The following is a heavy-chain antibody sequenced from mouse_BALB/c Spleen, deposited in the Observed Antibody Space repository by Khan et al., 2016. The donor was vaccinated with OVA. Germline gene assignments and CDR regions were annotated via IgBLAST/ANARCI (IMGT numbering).Heavy chain of an antibody. J-gene: IGHJ4*01. V-gene: IGHV9-3-1*01. CDR1: GYTFTNYG. D-gene: IGHD1-1*01. Sequence: QIQLVQSGPELKKPGETVKISCKASGYTFTNYGMNWVKQAPGKGLQWMGWINTYTGESTYADAFKGRFAFSLETSASTAFLQINNLNNEDTATYCCARPPYVSYVMVYWGQGTSVTVSS. CDR2: INTYTGES. CDR3: ARPPYVSYVMVY.